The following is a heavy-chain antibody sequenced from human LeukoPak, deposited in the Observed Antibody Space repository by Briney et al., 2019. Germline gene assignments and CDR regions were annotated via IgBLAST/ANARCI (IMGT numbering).Heavy chain of an antibody. V-gene: IGHV4-61*05. Sequence: PSETLSLTCTVSGGSISSSSYYWSWIRQPPGKRLEWVGESNDSGGTNYNPSLKSRVTISADKSKNQVSLRLTSVTAADTAVYYCARLSVIVGAALEYYYYYMDVWDQGTTVTVSS. D-gene: IGHD1-26*01. CDR2: SNDSGGT. CDR3: ARLSVIVGAALEYYYYYMDV. CDR1: GGSISSSSYY. J-gene: IGHJ6*03.